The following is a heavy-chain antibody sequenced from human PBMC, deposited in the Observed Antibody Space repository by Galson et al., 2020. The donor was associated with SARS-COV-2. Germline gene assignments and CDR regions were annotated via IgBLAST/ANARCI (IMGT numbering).Heavy chain of an antibody. CDR1: GFTFSSYS. Sequence: GGSLRLSCAASGFTFSSYSMNWVRQAPGKGLEWVSYISSSSSTIYYADSVTGRFTISRDNAKNSLYLQMNSLRAEDTAVYYCASQSEVLLWFGELLHAFDIWGQGTMVTVSS. CDR3: ASQSEVLLWFGELLHAFDI. D-gene: IGHD3-10*01. CDR2: ISSSSSTI. J-gene: IGHJ3*02. V-gene: IGHV3-48*01.